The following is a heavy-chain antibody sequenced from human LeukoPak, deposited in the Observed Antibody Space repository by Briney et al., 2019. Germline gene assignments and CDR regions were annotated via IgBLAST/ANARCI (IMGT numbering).Heavy chain of an antibody. V-gene: IGHV4-39*01. CDR1: GGSISSSSYY. J-gene: IGHJ4*02. CDR3: ASETATGGNY. D-gene: IGHD3-16*01. CDR2: IYYSGST. Sequence: PSETLSLTCTVSGGSISSSSYYWGWIRQPPGKGLEWIGSIYYSGSTYYNPSLKSRVTISVDTSKDQFSLKLSSVTAADTAVYYCASETATGGNYWGQGTLVTVSS.